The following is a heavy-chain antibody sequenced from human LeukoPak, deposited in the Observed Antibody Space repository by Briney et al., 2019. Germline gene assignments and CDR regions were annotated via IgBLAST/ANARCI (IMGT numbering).Heavy chain of an antibody. D-gene: IGHD6-13*01. J-gene: IGHJ3*01. CDR1: TSLFSSYA. CDR3: AGGEGAAGIYDAFDF. Sequence: GGSLRLSCAASTSLFSSYAMTWVPQAPGKGLQWISTITGSGSRIYYADSVKGRFTLSRDNSKNTLHLQMNSLGAEDTAVYYCAGGEGAAGIYDAFDFWGQGTLVTVSS. V-gene: IGHV3-23*01. CDR2: ITGSGSRI.